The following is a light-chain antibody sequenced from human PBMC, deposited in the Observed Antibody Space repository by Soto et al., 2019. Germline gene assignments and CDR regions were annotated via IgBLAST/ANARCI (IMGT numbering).Light chain of an antibody. CDR3: AASDDSLNGVV. J-gene: IGLJ2*01. CDR1: SSNIGSNT. V-gene: IGLV1-44*01. CDR2: SNN. Sequence: QSVLTQPPSASGTPGQRVTSSCSGSSSNIGSNTVNWYQQLPGTAPKLLIYSNNQRPSGVPDRFSGSKSGTSASLAISGLQSEDEADYYCAASDDSLNGVVFGGGTKLTVL.